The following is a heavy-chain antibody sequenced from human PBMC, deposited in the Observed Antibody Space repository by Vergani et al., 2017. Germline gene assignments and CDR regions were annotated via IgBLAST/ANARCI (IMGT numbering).Heavy chain of an antibody. CDR3: ARGRSYYDILTGYHDRTSFDY. CDR1: GFTFSSYA. D-gene: IGHD3-9*01. V-gene: IGHV3-23*01. Sequence: EVQLLESGGGLVQPGGSLRLSCAASGFTFSSYAMSWVRQAPGKGLEWVSAISGSGGSTYYADSVKGRFTISRDNSKNTLYLQMNSLRAEDTAVYYCARGRSYYDILTGYHDRTSFDYWGQGTLVTVSS. J-gene: IGHJ4*02. CDR2: ISGSGGST.